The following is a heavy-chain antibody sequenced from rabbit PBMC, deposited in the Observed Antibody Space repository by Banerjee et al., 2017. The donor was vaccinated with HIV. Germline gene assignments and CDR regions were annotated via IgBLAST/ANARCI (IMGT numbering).Heavy chain of an antibody. CDR2: INTSSGNT. D-gene: IGHD4-1*01. J-gene: IGHJ4*01. CDR3: ARGSYGSSGWGDL. Sequence: QEQLEESGGDLVKPEGSLTITCTASGFSFSNKYVMCWVRQAPGKGLEWIACINTSSGNTVYASWAKGRFTISRTSSTTVTLQMTSLTAADTATYFCARGSYGSSGWGDLWGQGTLVTVS. V-gene: IGHV1S45*01. CDR1: GFSFSNKYV.